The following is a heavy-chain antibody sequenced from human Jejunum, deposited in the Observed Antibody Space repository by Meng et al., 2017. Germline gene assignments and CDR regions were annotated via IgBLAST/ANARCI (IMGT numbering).Heavy chain of an antibody. Sequence: ASVKVSCKASGYTFTGYYMHWVRQAPGQGLEWMGRSKPNRGVTNFPQKFQGRVILTSDTSTSTAYMDLSGLRLDDTAVYYCARWAVSGAGLDSWGQGTLVTVSS. CDR3: ARWAVSGAGLDS. CDR1: GYTFTGYY. CDR2: SKPNRGVT. D-gene: IGHD2/OR15-2a*01. V-gene: IGHV1-2*06. J-gene: IGHJ4*02.